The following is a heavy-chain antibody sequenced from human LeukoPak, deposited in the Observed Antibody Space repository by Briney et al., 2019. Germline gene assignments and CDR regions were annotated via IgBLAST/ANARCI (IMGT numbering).Heavy chain of an antibody. CDR3: AKTLSSYGGLDY. D-gene: IGHD4-23*01. J-gene: IGHJ4*02. CDR2: IRYDGSNK. CDR1: GFTFSSYG. V-gene: IGHV3-30*02. Sequence: GGSLTLSCAASGFTFSSYGMHWVRQAPGKGLEWVAFIRYDGSNKYYADSVKGRFTISRDNSKNTLYLQMNSLRAEDTAVYYCAKTLSSYGGLDYWGQGTLVTVSS.